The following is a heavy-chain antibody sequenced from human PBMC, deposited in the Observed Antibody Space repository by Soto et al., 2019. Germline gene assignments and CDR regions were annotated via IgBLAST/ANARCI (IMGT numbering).Heavy chain of an antibody. D-gene: IGHD2-2*02. CDR1: GFTFDDYA. J-gene: IGHJ6*02. CDR3: AKDTGRYCSSTSCYTDGMDV. Sequence: EEQLLESGGDLVQPGGSLRLSCAASGFTFDDYAMHWVRQAPGKGLEWVSGISWNSGSIGYADSVKGRFTISRDNAKNSLYLQMNSLRAEDTALYYCAKDTGRYCSSTSCYTDGMDVWGQGTTVTVSS. CDR2: ISWNSGSI. V-gene: IGHV3-9*01.